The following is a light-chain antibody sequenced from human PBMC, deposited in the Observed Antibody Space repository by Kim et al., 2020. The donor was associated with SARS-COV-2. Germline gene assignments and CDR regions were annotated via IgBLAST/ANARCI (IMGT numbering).Light chain of an antibody. CDR1: NDGSQT. CDR2: YDS. Sequence: SYELSQPPSVSVAPGKTAAITCGGSNDGSQTVHWYQQRPGQAPVLLISYDSDRPSGIPERFSASTSGNTATLTISRVEAGDEADYYCQVWDSTSDHVVFGGGTQLTVL. V-gene: IGLV3-21*01. J-gene: IGLJ2*01. CDR3: QVWDSTSDHVV.